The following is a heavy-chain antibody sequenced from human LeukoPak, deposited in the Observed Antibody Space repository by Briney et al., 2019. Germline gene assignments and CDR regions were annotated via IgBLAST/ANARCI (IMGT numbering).Heavy chain of an antibody. Sequence: SETLSLTCTVSGGSISSSSYYWGWIRQPPGKGLEWIGSIYYSGSTNYNPSLKSRVTISVDTSKNQFSLKLSSVTAADTAVYYCAREVKFLSYYMDVWGKGTTVTVFS. J-gene: IGHJ6*03. CDR1: GGSISSSSYY. D-gene: IGHD2-21*01. V-gene: IGHV4-39*07. CDR3: AREVKFLSYYMDV. CDR2: IYYSGST.